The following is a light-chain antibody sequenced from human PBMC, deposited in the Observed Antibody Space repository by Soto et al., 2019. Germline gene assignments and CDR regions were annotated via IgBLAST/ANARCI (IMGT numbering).Light chain of an antibody. V-gene: IGLV1-44*01. CDR3: AAWDDSLNGSYV. CDR2: SGN. Sequence: QSVLTQPPSASGTPGQRVTISCSGSSSNIGSNTVNWYQQLPGTAPKLLIYSGNQRPSGVPDRFSGSKSGTSASLAIGGLQSEDEADYYCAAWDDSLNGSYVFGTGTKATVL. CDR1: SSNIGSNT. J-gene: IGLJ1*01.